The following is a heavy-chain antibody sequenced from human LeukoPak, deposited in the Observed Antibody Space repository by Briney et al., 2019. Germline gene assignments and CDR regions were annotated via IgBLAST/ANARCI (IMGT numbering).Heavy chain of an antibody. V-gene: IGHV3-23*01. CDR1: GFTFGSYA. CDR3: AKAKYSNSGGALQH. CDR2: ISSSGASK. J-gene: IGHJ1*01. Sequence: GGSLRLSCAASGFTFGSYAMGWVRRAPEKGLEWVSAISSSGASKYYADSVKGRFTISRDNSKNTLYLQMDSLRAEDTAIYYCAKAKYSNSGGALQHWGQGTLVTVSS. D-gene: IGHD6-13*01.